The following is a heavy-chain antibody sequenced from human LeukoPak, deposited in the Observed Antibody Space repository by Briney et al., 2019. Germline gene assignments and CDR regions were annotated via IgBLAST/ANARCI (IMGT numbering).Heavy chain of an antibody. CDR1: GFTFSPYL. J-gene: IGHJ4*02. CDR3: VRLGDSSGYYDY. V-gene: IGHV3-7*01. D-gene: IGHD3-22*01. CDR2: IKPDGSGK. Sequence: GSLKLSCSASGFTFSPYLMSWVRQASGEGLEGVASIKPDGSGKYYVDSVKGRFTISRDNAKNALYLQLNSLRAEDTAVYFCVRLGDSSGYYDYWGQGTLVTVSS.